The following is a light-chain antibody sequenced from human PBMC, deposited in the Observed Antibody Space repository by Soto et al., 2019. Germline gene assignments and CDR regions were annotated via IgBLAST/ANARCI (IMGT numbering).Light chain of an antibody. CDR2: EVT. Sequence: QSALTQPPSASGSPGQSVTISCTGTSSDVGGYNYVSWYQQYPGRAPKLMIYEVTKRPSGVPDRFSGSKSGNTASLTVSGLHAEDEADYYCSSYAARNHFYFLFGGGTHLTVL. CDR1: SSDVGGYNY. V-gene: IGLV2-8*01. J-gene: IGLJ3*02. CDR3: SSYAARNHFYFL.